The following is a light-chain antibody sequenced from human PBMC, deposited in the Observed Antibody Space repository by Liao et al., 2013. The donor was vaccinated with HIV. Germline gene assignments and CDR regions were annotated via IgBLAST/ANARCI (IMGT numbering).Light chain of an antibody. CDR2: YDS. Sequence: SYELTQPPSVSVAPGKTARITCGGNNIGSRSVHWYQRKPGQAPIMVIYYDSDRPSGIPERFSGSNSGNTATLTISGTQAMDEADYYCQAWDSNTYVFGTGTKVTVL. CDR1: NIGSRS. V-gene: IGLV3-21*01. J-gene: IGLJ1*01. CDR3: QAWDSNTYV.